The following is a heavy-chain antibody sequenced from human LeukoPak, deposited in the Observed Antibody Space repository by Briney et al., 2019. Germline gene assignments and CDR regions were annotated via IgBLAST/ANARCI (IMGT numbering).Heavy chain of an antibody. CDR2: ISWNSGSI. V-gene: IGHV3-9*01. CDR1: GFTFDDYA. J-gene: IGHJ4*02. D-gene: IGHD3-10*01. CDR3: AKQLYGSGSYSFLDY. Sequence: GRSLRLSCAASGFTFDDYAMHWVRQAPGKGLEWVSGISWNSGSIGYADSVKGRFTISRDNAKNSLYLQMNSLRAEDTALYYCAKQLYGSGSYSFLDYWGQGTLVTVSS.